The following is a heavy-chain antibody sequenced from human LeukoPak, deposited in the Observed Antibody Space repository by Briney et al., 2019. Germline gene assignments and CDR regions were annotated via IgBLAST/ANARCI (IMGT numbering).Heavy chain of an antibody. CDR1: GGSFSGYY. CDR3: ARDYGDPYWYFDL. D-gene: IGHD4-17*01. J-gene: IGHJ2*01. Sequence: SETLSLTCAVYGGSFSGYYWSWIRQPPGKGLEWIGEVNHSGSTNYNPSLRSRVTISVDTSKNQFSLKLSSVTAADTAVYYCARDYGDPYWYFDLWGRGTLVTVSS. V-gene: IGHV4-34*01. CDR2: VNHSGST.